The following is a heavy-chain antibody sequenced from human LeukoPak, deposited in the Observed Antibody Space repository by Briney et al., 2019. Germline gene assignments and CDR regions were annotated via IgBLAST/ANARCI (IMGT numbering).Heavy chain of an antibody. Sequence: PGRSLRLSCAASGFTFSSYAMSWVRQAPGKGLEWVSAISGSGGSTYYADSVKGRFTISRDNSKNTLYLQMNSLRAEDTAVYYCAKGPPHDYGDYESPLGIPSTYYYYGMDVWGQGTTVTVSS. J-gene: IGHJ6*02. V-gene: IGHV3-23*01. D-gene: IGHD4-17*01. CDR1: GFTFSSYA. CDR2: ISGSGGST. CDR3: AKGPPHDYGDYESPLGIPSTYYYYGMDV.